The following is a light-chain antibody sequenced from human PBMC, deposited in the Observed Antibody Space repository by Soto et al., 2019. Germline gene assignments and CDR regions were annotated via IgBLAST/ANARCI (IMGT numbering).Light chain of an antibody. J-gene: IGKJ3*01. CDR1: QSISSNY. CDR3: QQYGSSPFT. Sequence: EILLTQSPGTLSLSPGERATLSCRASQSISSNYLAWYQQKPGQAPRPLIYGASSRATGIPDTFSGSGSGTDFTLTISRLEPEDFAVYYCQQYGSSPFTFGPGTKVDIK. V-gene: IGKV3-20*01. CDR2: GAS.